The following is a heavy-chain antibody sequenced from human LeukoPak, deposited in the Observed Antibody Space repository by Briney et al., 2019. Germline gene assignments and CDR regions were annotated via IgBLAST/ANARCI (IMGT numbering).Heavy chain of an antibody. D-gene: IGHD2-15*01. V-gene: IGHV3-30*18. CDR2: ISYDGSNK. J-gene: IGHJ4*02. Sequence: GSLRLSCAASGFTFSSYGMHWVRQAPGKGLEWVAVISYDGSNKYYADSVKGRFTISRDNSKNTLYPQMNSLRAEDTAVYYCAKLAGGYSPDYWGQGTLVTVSS. CDR1: GFTFSSYG. CDR3: AKLAGGYSPDY.